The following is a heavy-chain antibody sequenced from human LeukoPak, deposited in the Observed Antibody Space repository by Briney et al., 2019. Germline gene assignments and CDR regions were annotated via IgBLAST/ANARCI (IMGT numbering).Heavy chain of an antibody. Sequence: GASVKVSCKASGYTFTSYYMHWVRQAPGQGLEWMGIINPSGGSTCYAQKFQGRVTMTRDTSTSTVYMELSSLRSEDTAVYYCARGGGFLGELSFDWFDPWGQGTLVTVSS. CDR2: INPSGGST. V-gene: IGHV1-46*01. D-gene: IGHD3-16*02. CDR1: GYTFTSYY. CDR3: ARGGGFLGELSFDWFDP. J-gene: IGHJ5*02.